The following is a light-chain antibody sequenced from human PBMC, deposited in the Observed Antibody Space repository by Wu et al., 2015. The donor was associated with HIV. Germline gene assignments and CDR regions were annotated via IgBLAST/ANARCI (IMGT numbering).Light chain of an antibody. Sequence: EILLTQSPATLSLSPGERATLSCRASQSVSWYSAWYQQKSGQAPRLLIYDSANRAPGIPDRFSGSGSGTDFTLTISSLEPEDFAVYYCQQRSTWPWTFGQGTKVEVK. V-gene: IGKV3-11*01. CDR2: DSA. J-gene: IGKJ1*01. CDR1: QSVSWY. CDR3: QQRSTWPWT.